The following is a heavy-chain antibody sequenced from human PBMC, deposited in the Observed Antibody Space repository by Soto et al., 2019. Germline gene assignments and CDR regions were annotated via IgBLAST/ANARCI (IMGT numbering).Heavy chain of an antibody. D-gene: IGHD1-7*01. CDR1: GFTFSSYG. CDR2: ISYDGSNK. Sequence: GGSLRLSCAASGFTFSSYGMHWVRQAPGKGLEWVAVISYDGSNKYYADSVKGRFTISRDNSKNTLYLQMNSLRAEDTAVYYCAKDPRGGGWNYGDYWGQGTLVTVSS. CDR3: AKDPRGGGWNYGDY. J-gene: IGHJ4*02. V-gene: IGHV3-30*18.